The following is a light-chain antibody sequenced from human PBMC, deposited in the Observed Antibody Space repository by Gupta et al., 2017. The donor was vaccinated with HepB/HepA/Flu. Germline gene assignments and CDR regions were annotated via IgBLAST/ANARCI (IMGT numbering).Light chain of an antibody. J-gene: IGLJ3*02. CDR3: QVWDSSTWV. V-gene: IGLV3-9*01. CDR1: NIGSKN. Sequence: SYELTQPLYVSVALGQTARITCGGNNIGSKNLHWYQQKPGQAPVLVIYRDSNRPSGIPERFSGSNSGNTATLTISRAQAGDEADYYCQVWDSSTWVFGGGTKLTVL. CDR2: RDS.